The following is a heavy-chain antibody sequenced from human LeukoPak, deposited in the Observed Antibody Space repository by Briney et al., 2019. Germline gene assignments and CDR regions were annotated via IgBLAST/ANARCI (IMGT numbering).Heavy chain of an antibody. J-gene: IGHJ4*02. CDR3: ARVSSGYEGSDY. V-gene: IGHV1-46*01. D-gene: IGHD5-12*01. Sequence: GASVKVSCKASGYTFTSYYMHWVRHAPGQGLEWMGIINPSGGSTTYAQKFQGRVTMTRDTSTSTVHMELSSLRSEDTAVYYCARVSSGYEGSDYWGQGTLVTVSS. CDR1: GYTFTSYY. CDR2: INPSGGST.